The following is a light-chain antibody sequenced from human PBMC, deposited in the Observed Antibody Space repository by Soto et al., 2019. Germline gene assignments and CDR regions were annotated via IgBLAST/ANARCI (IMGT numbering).Light chain of an antibody. Sequence: QSALTQPPSASGSPGQSVTISCTGTSSDVGGYNYVSWYQQHPGKAPKLIIYEVSKRPPGVPDRFSGSKSGNTASLTVSGLQAEDEADYYCSSHAVSNNYVFGTGTKLTVL. V-gene: IGLV2-8*01. CDR2: EVS. J-gene: IGLJ1*01. CDR3: SSHAVSNNYV. CDR1: SSDVGGYNY.